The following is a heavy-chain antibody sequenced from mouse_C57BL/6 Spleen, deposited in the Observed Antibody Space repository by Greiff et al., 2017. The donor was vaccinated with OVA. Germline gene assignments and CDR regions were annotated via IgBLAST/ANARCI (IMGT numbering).Heavy chain of an antibody. Sequence: VQLQQSGAELVKPGASVKISCKASGYTFTDYYINWVKQRPGQGLEWIGKIGPGSGSTYYNEKFKGKATLTADKSSSTAYMQLSSLTSEDAAVYLRARRDYYGSSDARDYWGQGTSVTVSS. V-gene: IGHV1-77*01. CDR3: ARRDYYGSSDARDY. CDR2: IGPGSGST. J-gene: IGHJ4*01. CDR1: GYTFTDYY. D-gene: IGHD1-1*01.